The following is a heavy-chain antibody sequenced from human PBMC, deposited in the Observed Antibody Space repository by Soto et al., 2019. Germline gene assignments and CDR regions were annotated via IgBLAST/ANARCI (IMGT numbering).Heavy chain of an antibody. V-gene: IGHV3-23*01. CDR2: ISGSGGST. J-gene: IGHJ4*02. CDR3: VLWPPYYFDY. CDR1: GVTFISYA. Sequence: GGSLRLSCAASGVTFISYAMSWVRQAPGKGLEWVSAISGSGGSTYYADSVKGRFTISRDNSKNTLYLQMNSLRAEDTAVYYCVLWPPYYFDYWGQGTLVTVSS. D-gene: IGHD3-10*01.